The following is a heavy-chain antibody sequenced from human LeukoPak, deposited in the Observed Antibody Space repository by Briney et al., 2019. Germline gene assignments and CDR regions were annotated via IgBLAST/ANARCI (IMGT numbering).Heavy chain of an antibody. CDR1: GYTFTGYY. CDR3: ARDEPAANYYYYMDV. D-gene: IGHD2-2*01. Sequence: ASVKVSGKASGYTFTGYYMHWVRQAPGQGLEWMGWIDPNSGGTNYAQKFQGRVTMTRDTSISTAYMELSRLRSDDTAVYYCARDEPAANYYYYMDVWGKGTTVTVTS. V-gene: IGHV1-2*02. J-gene: IGHJ6*03. CDR2: IDPNSGGT.